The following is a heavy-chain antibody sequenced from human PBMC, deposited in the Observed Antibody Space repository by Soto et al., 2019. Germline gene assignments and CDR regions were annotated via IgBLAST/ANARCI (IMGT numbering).Heavy chain of an antibody. CDR3: STYSHDDHISGYHDS. CDR1: GGSMTRRNHY. D-gene: IGHD5-18*01. V-gene: IGHV4-39*01. Sequence: PSETLSLTCTVTGGSMTRRNHYWGWVRQPPGKGLEWVASIHHTGATYYNPSLRARITMSVDTSNNRFSLSLTSVTAADTATYFCSTYSHDDHISGYHDSWGQGTLVTVSS. J-gene: IGHJ4*02. CDR2: IHHTGAT.